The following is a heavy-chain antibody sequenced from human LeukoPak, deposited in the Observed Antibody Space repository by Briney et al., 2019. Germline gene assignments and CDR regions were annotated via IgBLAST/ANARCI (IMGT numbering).Heavy chain of an antibody. CDR2: IYHSGST. CDR1: GGSISSGGYS. Sequence: SQTLSLTCAVSGGSISSGGYSWSWIRQPPGKGLEWIGYIYHSGSTYYNPSLKSRVTISVDRSKNQFSLKLSSMTAADTAVYYCARDNGDYYGMDVWGQGTTVTVSS. D-gene: IGHD4-17*01. V-gene: IGHV4-30-2*01. CDR3: ARDNGDYYGMDV. J-gene: IGHJ6*02.